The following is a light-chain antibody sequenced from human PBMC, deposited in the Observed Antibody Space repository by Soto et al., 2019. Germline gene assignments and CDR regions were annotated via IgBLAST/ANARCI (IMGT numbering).Light chain of an antibody. CDR3: TSYTSSITYV. V-gene: IGLV2-14*01. CDR2: DVS. Sequence: QSALAQPASVSGSPGQSIAISCTGTSSDVGGYNYVSWYQQHPGKAPKLIIYDVSNRPSGISNRFSGSKSGNTASLPISGLQAECEADYYCTSYTSSITYVFGTWTKVT. CDR1: SSDVGGYNY. J-gene: IGLJ1*01.